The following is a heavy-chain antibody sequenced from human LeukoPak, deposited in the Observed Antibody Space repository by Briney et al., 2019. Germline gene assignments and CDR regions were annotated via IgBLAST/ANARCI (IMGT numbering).Heavy chain of an antibody. D-gene: IGHD5-24*01. V-gene: IGHV3-33*01. Sequence: PGGSLRLSCAASGFIFKTYAMHWVRQAPGKGLEWVTMIWYDGSNKYYGDSVKGRFTISRDNSKNTVYLQMNSLRVEDTAVYYCARADRDGNKRFLDWGQGTLVTVSS. CDR3: ARADRDGNKRFLD. CDR1: GFIFKTYA. J-gene: IGHJ4*02. CDR2: IWYDGSNK.